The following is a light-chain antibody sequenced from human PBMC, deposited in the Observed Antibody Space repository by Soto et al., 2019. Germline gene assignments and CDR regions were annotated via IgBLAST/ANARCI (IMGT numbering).Light chain of an antibody. CDR2: SAS. CDR1: QSVSSY. V-gene: IGKV3-20*01. CDR3: QQYGTVPNT. Sequence: EIVLTQSPATLSLSPGERATLSCRASQSVSSYLAWYQQKPGQPPRLLIYSASRRANGIPDRFSGSGSGTDFTLTLSRLESEDFAVYYCQQYGTVPNTFGQGTRLEI. J-gene: IGKJ5*01.